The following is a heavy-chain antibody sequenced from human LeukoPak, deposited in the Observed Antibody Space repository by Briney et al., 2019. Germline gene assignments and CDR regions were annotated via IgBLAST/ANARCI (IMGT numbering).Heavy chain of an antibody. J-gene: IGHJ3*02. CDR2: IIPIFGTA. CDR3: AREDSSATDAFDI. D-gene: IGHD2-2*01. Sequence: ASVKVSCTASGGTFSSYAISWVRQAPGQGLEWMGGIIPIFGTANYAQKFQGRVTITADESTSTAYMELSSLRSEDTAVYYCAREDSSATDAFDIWGQGTMVTVSS. CDR1: GGTFSSYA. V-gene: IGHV1-69*01.